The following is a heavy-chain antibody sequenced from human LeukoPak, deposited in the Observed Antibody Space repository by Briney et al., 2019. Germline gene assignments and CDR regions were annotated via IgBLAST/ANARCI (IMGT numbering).Heavy chain of an antibody. V-gene: IGHV4-59*12. D-gene: IGHD4-23*01. Sequence: PSETLSLTCTVSGGSISPYYWSWIRQPPGKGLEWIGYIYHSGNTYYNPSLKSRVTISVDTSKKQFSLKLRSVTAADTAVYYCARSEVVTKYYFDYWGQGTLVTVSS. J-gene: IGHJ4*02. CDR1: GGSISPYY. CDR2: IYHSGNT. CDR3: ARSEVVTKYYFDY.